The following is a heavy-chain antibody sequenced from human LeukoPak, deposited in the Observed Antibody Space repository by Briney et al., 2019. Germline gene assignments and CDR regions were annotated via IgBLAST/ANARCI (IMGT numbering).Heavy chain of an antibody. D-gene: IGHD1-26*01. V-gene: IGHV1-24*01. CDR1: GYTFTELS. CDR3: ATAPLAGSGSHDYT. J-gene: IGHJ4*02. CDR2: FDPEDGET. Sequence: ASVKVSCKVSGYTFTELSMHWVRQAPGKGLEWMGGFDPEDGETIYAQKFQGRVTMTEDTSTDTAYMELSSLRSEDTAVYYCATAPLAGSGSHDYTWGQGTLVTVSS.